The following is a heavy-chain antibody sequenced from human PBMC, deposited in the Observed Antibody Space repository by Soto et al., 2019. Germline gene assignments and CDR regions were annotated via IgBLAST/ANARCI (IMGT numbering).Heavy chain of an antibody. D-gene: IGHD6-19*01. Sequence: SETLSLTCTVSGGSISSGGYYWSWIRQHPGKGLEWIGYIYYSGSTYYNPSLKSRVTISVDTSKNQFSLKLSSVTAADTAGYYCARETSAGTRGRVVAGVGYRGQGTPVTVSS. CDR1: GGSISSGGYY. V-gene: IGHV4-31*03. J-gene: IGHJ4*02. CDR3: ARETSAGTRGRVVAGVGY. CDR2: IYYSGST.